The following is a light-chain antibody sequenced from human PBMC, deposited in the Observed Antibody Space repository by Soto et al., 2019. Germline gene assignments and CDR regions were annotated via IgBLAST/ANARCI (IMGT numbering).Light chain of an antibody. Sequence: DIQMTQSPSILSASVGDRVTITCRASQSISSWLAWYQQKPGKAPKLLIYTASSLESGVPSRFSGSGSGTEFTLTISSLQPVDFATYYCQHYNTYSGTFGPGTKVDIK. CDR1: QSISSW. J-gene: IGKJ3*01. CDR2: TAS. CDR3: QHYNTYSGT. V-gene: IGKV1-5*03.